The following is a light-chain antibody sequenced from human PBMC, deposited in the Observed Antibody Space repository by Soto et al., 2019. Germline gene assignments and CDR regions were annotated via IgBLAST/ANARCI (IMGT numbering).Light chain of an antibody. V-gene: IGKV3-20*01. CDR3: QQYGSSSIT. CDR1: PSVSSSY. Sequence: EIVLSHSPGTLSLYPWERATLSCSASPSVSSSYLAWYQQKPGQAPRLLIYGASSRATGIPDRFSGSGSGTDFTLTISRLEPEDVAVYYCQQYGSSSITFGQGTRLEI. J-gene: IGKJ5*01. CDR2: GAS.